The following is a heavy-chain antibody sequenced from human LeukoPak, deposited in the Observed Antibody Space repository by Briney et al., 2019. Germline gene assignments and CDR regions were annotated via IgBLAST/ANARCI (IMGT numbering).Heavy chain of an antibody. Sequence: SDTLSLTCTVSGYSISSGYYWGWIRQSPGKGLEWIGSIYHSGSTYYNPSLKSRVTISLDTSKNQFSLKLSSVTAADTAVYYCAPTTVRTGYWGQGTLVTVSS. D-gene: IGHD4-17*01. CDR1: GYSISSGYY. CDR3: APTTVRTGY. CDR2: IYHSGST. J-gene: IGHJ4*02. V-gene: IGHV4-38-2*02.